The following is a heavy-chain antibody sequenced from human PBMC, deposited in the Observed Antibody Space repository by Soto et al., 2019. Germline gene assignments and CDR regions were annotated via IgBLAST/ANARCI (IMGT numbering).Heavy chain of an antibody. Sequence: EVQLVESGGGLVQPGGSLKLSCAASGFTVSGSAVHWVRQASGKGLEWVGRIRSKTNSYATAYAASVKGRFTISRDDSKNTAYLQMNGLKTEDSAVYYCTSHLGELSFRRAFDIWGQGTMVTVSS. D-gene: IGHD3-16*02. CDR3: TSHLGELSFRRAFDI. CDR2: IRSKTNSYAT. CDR1: GFTVSGSA. V-gene: IGHV3-73*01. J-gene: IGHJ3*02.